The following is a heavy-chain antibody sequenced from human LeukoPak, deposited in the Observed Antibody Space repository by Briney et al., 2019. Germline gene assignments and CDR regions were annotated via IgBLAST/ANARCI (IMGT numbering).Heavy chain of an antibody. V-gene: IGHV3-21*01. CDR2: ISSSSKYI. J-gene: IGHJ4*02. CDR1: GSSFSSYS. CDR3: ARSPQGTGSPADY. Sequence: GGSLRLSCGDSGSSFSSYSMNWVRQAPGKDLEWVSSISSSSKYIYYADSVKGRFTISRDNAKNSLYLQMNGLRADGTAVYYCARSPQGTGSPADYWGQGTLVTVSS. D-gene: IGHD1-1*01.